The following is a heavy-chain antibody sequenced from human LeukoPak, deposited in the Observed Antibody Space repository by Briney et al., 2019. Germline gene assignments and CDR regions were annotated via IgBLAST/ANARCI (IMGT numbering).Heavy chain of an antibody. V-gene: IGHV3-7*01. J-gene: IGHJ4*02. CDR1: GFPFQSYW. D-gene: IGHD2-8*02. Sequence: PGGSLVLSCTASGFPFQSYWMNWVRQAPGKGLELVANINADGSDKYFMDSVKGRFSISRDNANNRLYLQMTSLRAEDTAVYHCMPGRGYWGQGTLVAVSS. CDR2: INADGSDK. CDR3: MPGRGY.